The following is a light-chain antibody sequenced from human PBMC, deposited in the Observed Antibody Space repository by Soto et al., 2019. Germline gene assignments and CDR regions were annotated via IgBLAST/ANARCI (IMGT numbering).Light chain of an antibody. CDR3: YSAADNLGV. CDR1: VLAKKY. CDR2: KDS. J-gene: IGLJ1*01. Sequence: SYELTQPSSVSVSPGQTAGITCSGDVLAKKYARWFQQKPGQAPVLVIYKDSERPSGIPERFSGSSSGTTVTLTISGAQVEDEADYYCYSAADNLGVFGTGTKLTVL. V-gene: IGLV3-27*01.